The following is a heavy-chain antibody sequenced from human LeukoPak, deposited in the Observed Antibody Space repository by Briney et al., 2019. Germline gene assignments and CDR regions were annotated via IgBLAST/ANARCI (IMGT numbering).Heavy chain of an antibody. CDR2: IYYSGST. CDR1: GGSISSGGYY. Sequence: SETLSLTCTVSGGSISSGGYYWSWIRQPPGKGLEWIGYIYYSGSTNYNPSLKSRVTISVDTSKNQFSLKLSSVTAADTAVYYCVVGTTSSDYWGQGTLVTVSS. D-gene: IGHD2-21*01. J-gene: IGHJ4*02. CDR3: VVGTTSSDY. V-gene: IGHV4-61*08.